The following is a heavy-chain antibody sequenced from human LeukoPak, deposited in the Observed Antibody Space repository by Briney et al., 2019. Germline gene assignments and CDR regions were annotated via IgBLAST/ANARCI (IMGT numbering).Heavy chain of an antibody. D-gene: IGHD1-1*01. CDR3: AKDTKDNYFYAFDI. Sequence: PGGSLRLSCAASGFTFDDYAMHWVRQAPGKGLEWVSGISWNSGSIGYADSVKGRFTISRDNAKNSLYLQMNSLRAEDTALYYCAKDTKDNYFYAFDIWGQGTMVTVSS. V-gene: IGHV3-9*01. J-gene: IGHJ3*02. CDR2: ISWNSGSI. CDR1: GFTFDDYA.